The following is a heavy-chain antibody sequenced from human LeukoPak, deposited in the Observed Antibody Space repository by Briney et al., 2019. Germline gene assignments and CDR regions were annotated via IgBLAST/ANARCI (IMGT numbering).Heavy chain of an antibody. CDR2: IYSDDEK. V-gene: IGHV2-5*02. Sequence: SGPTLVKPPQTLTLTCTFSGFSLSTSRVGVGWIHQPPAKALEWLALIYSDDEKRHSPSLKSRLTITKDTSKNHVVLTMTHMDPVDTATYYCAHSHGYGSSWSGFDSWGQGTLVTVSS. D-gene: IGHD6-13*01. CDR3: AHSHGYGSSWSGFDS. CDR1: GFSLSTSRVG. J-gene: IGHJ4*02.